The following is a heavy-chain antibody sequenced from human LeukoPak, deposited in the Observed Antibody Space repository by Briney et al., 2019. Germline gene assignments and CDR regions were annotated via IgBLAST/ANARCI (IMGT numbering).Heavy chain of an antibody. CDR2: IYYSGST. CDR3: ARQKWGYCSSTSCYERGYYFDY. Sequence: SETLSLTCTVSGGSISSSSYYWGWIRQPPGKGLEWIGSIYYSGSTYYNPSLKSRVTISVDTSKNQFSLKLSSVTAADTAVYYCARQKWGYCSSTSCYERGYYFDYWGQGTLVTVSS. J-gene: IGHJ4*02. D-gene: IGHD2-2*01. CDR1: GGSISSSSYY. V-gene: IGHV4-39*01.